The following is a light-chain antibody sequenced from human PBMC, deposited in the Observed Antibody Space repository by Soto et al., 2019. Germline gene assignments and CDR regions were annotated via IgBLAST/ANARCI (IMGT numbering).Light chain of an antibody. Sequence: QSVLTHPPSVSRAPGHRFTISFTGSISNIWAGYDVHWYQQRPGTAPKLLIFGNTNRPSGVPDRFSGYKSGTSASLAITGLQAEDEGDYYCQSYASTLSARYVFGTWTKVTVL. CDR2: GNT. CDR3: QSYASTLSARYV. CDR1: ISNIWAGYD. V-gene: IGLV1-40*01. J-gene: IGLJ1*01.